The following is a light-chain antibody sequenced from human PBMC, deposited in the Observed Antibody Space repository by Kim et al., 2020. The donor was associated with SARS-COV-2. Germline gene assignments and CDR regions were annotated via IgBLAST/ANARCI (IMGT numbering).Light chain of an antibody. CDR1: QSVSRSY. CDR2: GVS. J-gene: IGKJ1*01. Sequence: SPRERATLSCRASQSVSRSYLAWYQQKPGQPPRLLIYGVSSRATGIPDRFSVSGSGTDFTLTISRLEPEDFAVYYCQQYDSSPTFGQGTKVEIK. V-gene: IGKV3-20*01. CDR3: QQYDSSPT.